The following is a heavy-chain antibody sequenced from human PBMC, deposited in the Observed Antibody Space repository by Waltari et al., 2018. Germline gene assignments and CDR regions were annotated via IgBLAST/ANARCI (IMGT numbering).Heavy chain of an antibody. Sequence: QLQLQEAGQGLVKPSETLSTTCEVSGGSRSSSNYNWGWLRQTPGKGLEWIASIYYSGNTYYNPSLKSRVTISVDTSKNQFSLRLSSVTAADTAVYYCARTYSGDYEFWFDPWGQGTLVTVSS. J-gene: IGHJ5*02. CDR3: ARTYSGDYEFWFDP. CDR2: IYYSGNT. CDR1: GGSRSSSNYN. D-gene: IGHD1-26*01. V-gene: IGHV4-39*01.